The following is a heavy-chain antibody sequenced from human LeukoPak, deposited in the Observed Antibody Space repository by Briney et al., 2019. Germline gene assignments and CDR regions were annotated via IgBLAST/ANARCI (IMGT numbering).Heavy chain of an antibody. CDR1: GGSFSGYY. Sequence: PSETLSLTCAVYGGSFSGYYWSWARQTPGKGLEWIGEINHSGYTNDSPSLKSRVTLSIDTSRKQFSLNVRSVTVADTGIYYCTRMTTGHDYWGQGTLVTVSS. D-gene: IGHD4-17*01. CDR2: INHSGYT. V-gene: IGHV4-34*01. J-gene: IGHJ4*02. CDR3: TRMTTGHDY.